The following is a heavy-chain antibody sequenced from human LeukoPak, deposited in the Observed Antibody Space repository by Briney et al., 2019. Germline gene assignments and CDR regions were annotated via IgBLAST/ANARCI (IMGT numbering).Heavy chain of an antibody. CDR1: GFTFSSYS. Sequence: GGSLRLSCAASGFTFSSYSMNWVRQAPGKGLEGVSSISSSSDYIYYADSLKGRFTISRDNAKNSLYLQMNSLRAEDTAVYYCARDLGSIATAGTETFDIWGQGTLVTVSS. J-gene: IGHJ3*02. CDR3: ARDLGSIATAGTETFDI. D-gene: IGHD6-13*01. CDR2: ISSSSDYI. V-gene: IGHV3-21*01.